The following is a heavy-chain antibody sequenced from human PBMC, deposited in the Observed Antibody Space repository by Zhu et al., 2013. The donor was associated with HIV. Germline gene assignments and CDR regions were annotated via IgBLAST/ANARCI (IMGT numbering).Heavy chain of an antibody. D-gene: IGHD3-22*01. J-gene: IGHJ4*02. V-gene: IGHV4-38-2*02. CDR3: ARVVDYYDSSGYYYFDY. Sequence: QVQLQESGPGLVKPSETLSLTCTVSGYSISSGYYWGWIRQPPGKGLEWIGSIYHSGSTYYNPSLKSRVTISVDTSKNQFSLKLSSVTAADTAVYYCARVVDYYDSSGYYYFDYWGQGTLVTVSS. CDR1: GYSISSGYY. CDR2: IYHSGST.